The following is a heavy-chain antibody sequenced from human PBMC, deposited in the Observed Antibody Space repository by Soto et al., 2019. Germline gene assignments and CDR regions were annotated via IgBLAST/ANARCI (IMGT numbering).Heavy chain of an antibody. V-gene: IGHV1-69*01. CDR3: ARSRNVAEFNDYGGNYHGFDI. J-gene: IGHJ3*02. CDR2: IIPMFGTP. CDR1: GGSVNSHA. Sequence: QVQLEQSGAEVKKAGSSVKVSCKAFGGSVNSHAISWVRQDRGHGLEWMGGIIPMFGTPTYAQKFQAGVTISAEQSTSTVYLDLSSLRSEDTAVYYCARSRNVAEFNDYGGNYHGFDIWGQGTRVTVSS. D-gene: IGHD4-17*01.